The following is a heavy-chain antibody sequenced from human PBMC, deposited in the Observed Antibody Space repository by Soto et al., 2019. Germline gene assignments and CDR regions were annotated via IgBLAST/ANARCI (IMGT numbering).Heavy chain of an antibody. CDR2: ISGSGGST. J-gene: IGHJ3*02. Sequence: EVQLLESGGGLVQPGGSLRLSCAASGFTFSSYAMSWVRQAPGKGLEWVSAISGSGGSTYYAVSVKGRFTISRDNSKNTLYLQMNSLRAEDTAVYYCAKDHPYDILTGYWGDAFDIWGQGTMVTVSS. V-gene: IGHV3-23*01. CDR1: GFTFSSYA. D-gene: IGHD3-9*01. CDR3: AKDHPYDILTGYWGDAFDI.